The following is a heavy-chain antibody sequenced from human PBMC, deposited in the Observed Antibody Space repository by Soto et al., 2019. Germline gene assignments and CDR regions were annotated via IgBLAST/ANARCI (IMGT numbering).Heavy chain of an antibody. D-gene: IGHD5-18*01. V-gene: IGHV4-4*07. CDR1: GGSISSYY. J-gene: IGHJ6*02. CDR3: ARDGRSYGPYGMDV. Sequence: SETLSLTCTVSGGSISSYYWSWIRQPAGKGLEWIGRIYTSGSTNYNPSLKSRVTMSVDTSKNQFSLKLSSVTAADTAVYYCARDGRSYGPYGMDVWGQVTTVTVSS. CDR2: IYTSGST.